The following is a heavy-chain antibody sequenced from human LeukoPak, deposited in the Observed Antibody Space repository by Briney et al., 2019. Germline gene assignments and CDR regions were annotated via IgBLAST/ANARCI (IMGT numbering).Heavy chain of an antibody. D-gene: IGHD1-7*01. CDR3: ARGNRNWNYGYYYYMDV. Sequence: SETLSLTCTVSGGSISSSSYYWGWIRQPPGKGLEWIGSIYYSGSTYYNPSLKSRVTISVDTSKNQFSLKLSSVTAADTAVYYCARGNRNWNYGYYYYMDVWGKGTTVTVSS. CDR2: IYYSGST. V-gene: IGHV4-39*07. CDR1: GGSISSSSYY. J-gene: IGHJ6*03.